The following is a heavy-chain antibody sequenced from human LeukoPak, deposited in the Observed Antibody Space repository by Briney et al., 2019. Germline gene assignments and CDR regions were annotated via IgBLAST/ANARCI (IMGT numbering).Heavy chain of an antibody. CDR2: ISASGGSK. CDR3: AKDNKLRTNWFDP. V-gene: IGHV3-23*01. CDR1: GFTFSSHA. J-gene: IGHJ5*02. Sequence: GGSLRLSCAASGFTFSSHAMSWVRQAPGKGLEWVSAISASGGSKYYADSVKGRLTISRDNSKNTLYLQMNSMRAEDTAVYYCAKDNKLRTNWFDPWGQGTLVTVSS. D-gene: IGHD4-17*01.